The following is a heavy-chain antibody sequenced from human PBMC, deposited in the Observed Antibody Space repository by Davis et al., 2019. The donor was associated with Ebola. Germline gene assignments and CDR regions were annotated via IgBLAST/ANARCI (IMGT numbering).Heavy chain of an antibody. CDR1: GESFSGYY. V-gene: IGHV4-34*01. CDR3: ARSFGILTGYYDH. J-gene: IGHJ4*02. CDR2: INYSGRT. D-gene: IGHD3-9*01. Sequence: SETLSLTCAVYGESFSGYYWSWIRQPPGKGLEWIGEINYSGRTNYNPSLKSRVAISVDTSKNQFSLKLSSVTAADTAVYFCARSFGILTGYYDHWGQGTLVTVSS.